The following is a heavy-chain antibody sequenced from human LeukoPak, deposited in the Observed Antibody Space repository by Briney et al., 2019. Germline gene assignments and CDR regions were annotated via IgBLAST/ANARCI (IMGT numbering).Heavy chain of an antibody. D-gene: IGHD3-22*01. J-gene: IGHJ4*02. CDR2: ISGSGGST. Sequence: PGGSLRLSCAASGFTFSSYAMSWVRQAPGKGLEWVSAISGSGGSTYYADSVKGRFTISRDNSKNTLYLQMNSLRAEDTAVYYCAKDAQTYYYDSSGYSGFDYWGQGTLVTVSS. CDR3: AKDAQTYYYDSSGYSGFDY. V-gene: IGHV3-23*01. CDR1: GFTFSSYA.